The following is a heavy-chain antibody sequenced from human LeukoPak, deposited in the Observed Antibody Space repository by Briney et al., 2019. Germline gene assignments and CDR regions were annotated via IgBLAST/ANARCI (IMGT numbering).Heavy chain of an antibody. Sequence: PSETLSLTCTVSNGSISSYHWSWIRQPAEKELKWIGRIFPSGSTRYNTSLKSRVTISVDRSKNQFSLKVTSVTAADTAVYYCARDQKVPNNNYGYYYYMDVWGKGTTVTVSS. D-gene: IGHD3-16*01. J-gene: IGHJ6*03. CDR2: IFPSGST. CDR1: NGSISSYH. V-gene: IGHV4-4*07. CDR3: ARDQKVPNNNYGYYYYMDV.